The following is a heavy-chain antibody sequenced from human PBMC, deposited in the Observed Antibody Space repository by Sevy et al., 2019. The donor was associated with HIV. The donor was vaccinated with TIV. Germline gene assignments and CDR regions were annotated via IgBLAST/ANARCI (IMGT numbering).Heavy chain of an antibody. CDR2: ISGSGGST. CDR3: AKDGYKPSVGDENYYYYYMDV. J-gene: IGHJ6*03. Sequence: GGSLRLSCAASGFTFSSYAMSWVRQAPGKGLEWVSAISGSGGSTYYADYVKGRFTISRDNSKNTLYLQMNSLRAEDTAVYYCAKDGYKPSVGDENYYYYYMDVWGKGTTVTVSS. D-gene: IGHD1-20*01. V-gene: IGHV3-23*01. CDR1: GFTFSSYA.